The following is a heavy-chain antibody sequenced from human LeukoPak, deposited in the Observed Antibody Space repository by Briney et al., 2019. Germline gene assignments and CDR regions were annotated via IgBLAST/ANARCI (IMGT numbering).Heavy chain of an antibody. CDR2: ISWNSRDI. CDR1: GFTFDDYA. V-gene: IGHV3-9*01. Sequence: GGSLRLSCAASGFTFDDYAMHWVRQAPGTGLEWVSGISWNSRDIDYADSVRGRFTIPRDNAKNSLYLQMNSLRAEDTALFYCAKDLGGQRPYHFDFWGQGTLVTVSS. CDR3: AKDLGGQRPYHFDF. D-gene: IGHD2-2*01. J-gene: IGHJ4*02.